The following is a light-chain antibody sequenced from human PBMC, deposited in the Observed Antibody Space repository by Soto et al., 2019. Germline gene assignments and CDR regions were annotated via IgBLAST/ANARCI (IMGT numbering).Light chain of an antibody. CDR2: NAD. CDR1: QDINRW. CDR3: QQFSLYWA. Sequence: DIHMTQSPSTLSASVLGIVTSTGRASQDINRWLAWYQQKPGKAPKILIYNADTLESGVPSRFSGSGYGTEFILTISSLQTDDFATYYCQQFSLYWAFGQGTKVDIK. V-gene: IGKV1-5*01. J-gene: IGKJ1*01.